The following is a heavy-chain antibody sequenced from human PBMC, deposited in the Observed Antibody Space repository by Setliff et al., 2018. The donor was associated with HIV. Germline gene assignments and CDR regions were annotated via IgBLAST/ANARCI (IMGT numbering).Heavy chain of an antibody. CDR3: ARGRFVGFDY. D-gene: IGHD3-16*02. CDR2: ISHRGST. V-gene: IGHV4-34*01. Sequence: PSETLSLTCAVYSGSFSGYYWNWIRQPPGKGLEWIGEISHRGSTNYNPSLKSRVTMSVDASKNQFSLNLTSVTAADTAVYYCARGRFVGFDYWGQGTLVTVSS. CDR1: SGSFSGYY. J-gene: IGHJ4*02.